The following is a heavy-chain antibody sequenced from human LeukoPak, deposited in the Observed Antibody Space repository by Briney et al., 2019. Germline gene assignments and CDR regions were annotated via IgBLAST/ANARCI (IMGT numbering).Heavy chain of an antibody. J-gene: IGHJ5*02. CDR3: ARAGWLRSENWFAP. CDR2: IYYSGST. D-gene: IGHD5-12*01. V-gene: IGHV4-59*01. Sequence: SETLSLTCTVSGGSISSYYWSWIRQPPGKGREWIGYIYYSGSTNSNPSLKSRVTISVATSKNQFSLKLSSVTAADTAVYYCARAGWLRSENWFAPWGQGTLVTVSS. CDR1: GGSISSYY.